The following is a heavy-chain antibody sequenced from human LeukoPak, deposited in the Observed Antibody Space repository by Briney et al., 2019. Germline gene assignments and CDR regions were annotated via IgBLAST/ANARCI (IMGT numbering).Heavy chain of an antibody. CDR2: IHSSSGSI. J-gene: IGHJ3*02. Sequence: GGSLRLSCVASGFIFSTYGMHWVRQAPGKGLEWVSSIHSSSGSIYYADSLKGRFTISRDNAKNSLYLQMNSLRAEDTAVYYCARDLAWDAFDIWGQGTMVTVSS. CDR1: GFIFSTYG. CDR3: ARDLAWDAFDI. V-gene: IGHV3-21*01.